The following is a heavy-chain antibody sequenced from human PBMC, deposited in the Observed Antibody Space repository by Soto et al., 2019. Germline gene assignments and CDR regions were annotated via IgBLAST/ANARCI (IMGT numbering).Heavy chain of an antibody. D-gene: IGHD2-2*02. V-gene: IGHV3-13*05. Sequence: GGSLRLSCATSGFTFSNFDMHWVRQVPGKGLEWVSAIGAARDPYYLGSVKGRFTISRENAKNSVYLQMNDLRAGDSAVYYCARAYTGRLPRRADYYYAMDVWGQGTTVTVSS. CDR2: IGAARDP. CDR1: GFTFSNFD. CDR3: ARAYTGRLPRRADYYYAMDV. J-gene: IGHJ6*02.